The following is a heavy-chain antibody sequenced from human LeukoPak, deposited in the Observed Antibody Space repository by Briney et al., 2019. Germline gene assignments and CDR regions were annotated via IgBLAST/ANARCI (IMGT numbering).Heavy chain of an antibody. V-gene: IGHV3-74*01. J-gene: IGHJ4*02. CDR2: IKSDGSSA. Sequence: GGSLRLSYAASGFTFSSYWMHWVRQAPGKGLVWVSRIKSDGSSASYADSVKGRFTISRDNAKNTLHLQMNSLRAEDTAVYYCARDLRTPSDTNIAIDYWGQGTLVTVSS. CDR3: ARDLRTPSDTNIAIDY. D-gene: IGHD4-23*01. CDR1: GFTFSSYW.